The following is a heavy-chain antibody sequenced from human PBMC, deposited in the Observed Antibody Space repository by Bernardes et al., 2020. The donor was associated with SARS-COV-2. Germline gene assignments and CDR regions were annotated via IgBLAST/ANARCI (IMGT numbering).Heavy chain of an antibody. CDR3: ARALSYYGSGSYPLYYYGMDV. Sequence: SLRLSCAASGFTFSSYDMHWVRQATGKGLEWVSAIGIAGDTYYPGSVKGRFTISRENAKNSLYLQMNSLRAGDTAVYYCARALSYYGSGSYPLYYYGMDVWGQGTTVTVSS. CDR2: IGIAGDT. CDR1: GFTFSSYD. V-gene: IGHV3-13*01. J-gene: IGHJ6*02. D-gene: IGHD3-10*01.